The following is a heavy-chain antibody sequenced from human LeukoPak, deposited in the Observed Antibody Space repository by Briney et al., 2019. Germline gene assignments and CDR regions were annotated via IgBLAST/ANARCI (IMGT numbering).Heavy chain of an antibody. CDR1: GGSMSSTKW. CDR2: IYHSGST. CDR3: ATSTVMNEYCFDY. Sequence: SGTLSLTCAVSGGSMSSTKWWSWVRQPPGKGLEWIGEIYHSGSTNYNPSLKSRITISVDKSKNQVSLNLNSVTAADTAVYYCATSTVMNEYCFDYWAQGTLVTVSS. D-gene: IGHD4-17*01. V-gene: IGHV4-4*02. J-gene: IGHJ4*02.